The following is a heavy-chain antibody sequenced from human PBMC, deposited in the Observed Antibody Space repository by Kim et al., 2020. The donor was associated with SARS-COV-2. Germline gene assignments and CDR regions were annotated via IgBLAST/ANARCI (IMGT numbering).Heavy chain of an antibody. CDR2: INPNSGGT. CDR3: ARDFGPYDFWSGYFNGMDV. Sequence: ASVKVSCKASGYTFTGYYMHWVRQAPGQGLEWMGWINPNSGGTNYAQKFQGRVTMTRDTSISTAYMELSRLRSDDTAVYYCARDFGPYDFWSGYFNGMDVWGQGTTVTVSS. CDR1: GYTFTGYY. D-gene: IGHD3-3*01. J-gene: IGHJ6*02. V-gene: IGHV1-2*02.